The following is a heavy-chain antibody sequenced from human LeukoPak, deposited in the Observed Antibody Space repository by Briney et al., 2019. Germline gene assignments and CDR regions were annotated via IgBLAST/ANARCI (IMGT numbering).Heavy chain of an antibody. V-gene: IGHV3-30*09. Sequence: GGSLRLSCAASGFTFSSYAMHWVRQAPGKGLEWVAVISYDGSNKYYADSVKGRFAISRDNSKNTLYLQMNSLRAEDTAVYYCAREVDYWGQGTLVTVSS. CDR2: ISYDGSNK. J-gene: IGHJ4*02. CDR1: GFTFSSYA. CDR3: AREVDY.